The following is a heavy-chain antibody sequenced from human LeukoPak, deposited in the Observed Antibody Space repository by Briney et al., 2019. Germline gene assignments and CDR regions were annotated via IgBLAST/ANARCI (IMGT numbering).Heavy chain of an antibody. CDR3: AREGVVASLDY. CDR1: GFTFSSYS. D-gene: IGHD2-15*01. J-gene: IGHJ4*02. Sequence: GGSLRLSCAASGFTFSSYSMNWVRQAPWKGLEWVSSISSSSSYIYYADSVKGRFTISRDNAKNSLYLQMNSLRAEDTAVYCCAREGVVASLDYWGQGPLVTVSS. CDR2: ISSSSSYI. V-gene: IGHV3-21*01.